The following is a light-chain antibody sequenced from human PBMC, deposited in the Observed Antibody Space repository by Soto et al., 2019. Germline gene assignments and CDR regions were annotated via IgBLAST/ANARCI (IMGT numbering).Light chain of an antibody. CDR2: GVS. J-gene: IGKJ2*01. CDR3: QQRSNWPPYT. V-gene: IGKV3D-20*02. CDR1: QSLTSSY. Sequence: EIVLTQSPGTLSLSPGETATLSCRASQSLTSSYLAWYQQRPGQAPSLLIYGVSSRATGIPDRFSGSGSGTDFTLTITRLEPEDFAVYYCQQRSNWPPYTFGQGTKLEIK.